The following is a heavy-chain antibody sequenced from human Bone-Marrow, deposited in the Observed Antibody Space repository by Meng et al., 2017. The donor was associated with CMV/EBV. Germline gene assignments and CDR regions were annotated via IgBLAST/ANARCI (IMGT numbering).Heavy chain of an antibody. CDR2: IRYDGSNK. Sequence: GESLKISCAASGFTFNSYGIHWVRQAPGKGLEWVAFIRYDGSNKYYADSVKGRFTISRDNAKNSLYLQMNSLRAEDTAVYYCARDVPTVVTHDAFDIWGQGTMVTVSS. CDR3: ARDVPTVVTHDAFDI. D-gene: IGHD4-23*01. CDR1: GFTFNSYG. J-gene: IGHJ3*02. V-gene: IGHV3-30*02.